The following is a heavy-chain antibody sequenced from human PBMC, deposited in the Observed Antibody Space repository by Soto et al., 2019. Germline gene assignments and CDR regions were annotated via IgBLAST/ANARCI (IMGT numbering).Heavy chain of an antibody. CDR3: ARYDSSGYYLDY. CDR2: IKQDGSEK. V-gene: IGHV3-7*01. Sequence: GGPLRPCCAASGFTFSSYWMSGVRQAPGKGLEWVANIKQDGSEKYYVDSVKGRFTISRGNAKNSLYLQMNSLRAEDTAVYYCARYDSSGYYLDYWCQGTLVTVSS. D-gene: IGHD3-22*01. J-gene: IGHJ4*02. CDR1: GFTFSSYW.